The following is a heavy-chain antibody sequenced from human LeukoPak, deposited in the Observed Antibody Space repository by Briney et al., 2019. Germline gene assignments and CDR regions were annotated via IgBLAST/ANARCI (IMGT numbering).Heavy chain of an antibody. CDR1: GFTFSSYA. CDR2: ISYDGSNK. CDR3: ARERGGYHDY. J-gene: IGHJ4*02. Sequence: GGYLRLYCAASGFTFSSYAMHWVRQAPGKGLEWVAVISYDGSNKYYADSVKGRFTISRDNSKNTLYLQMNSLRAEDTAVYYCARERGGYHDYWGQGTLVTVSS. D-gene: IGHD5-12*01. V-gene: IGHV3-30-3*01.